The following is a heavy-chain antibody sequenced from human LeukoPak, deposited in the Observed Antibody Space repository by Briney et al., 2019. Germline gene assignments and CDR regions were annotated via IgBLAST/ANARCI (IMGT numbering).Heavy chain of an antibody. CDR1: GFTFSSYW. V-gene: IGHV3-74*01. D-gene: IGHD2-2*01. J-gene: IGHJ5*02. Sequence: GGSLRLSCAASGFTFSSYWMHWVRQAPGKGLVWVLRIDSDGRSTNYADSVKGRFTISRDNAKNTLYLQMNSLRAEATAVYYCARGCSSPSCYERNNWFDPWGQGPLVTVSS. CDR3: ARGCSSPSCYERNNWFDP. CDR2: IDSDGRST.